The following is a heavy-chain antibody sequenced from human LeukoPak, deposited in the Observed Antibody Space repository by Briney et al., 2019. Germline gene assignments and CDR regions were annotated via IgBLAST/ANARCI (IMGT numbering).Heavy chain of an antibody. Sequence: SQTLSLTCAISGDSVSSDSATWNRIRQSPSRGLEWLGRTFYRSKWYYEYAVSVKGRITINPDTSKNQISLQLNSVTPEDTAVYYCARYRQDAFDMWGHGTMVTVSS. J-gene: IGHJ3*02. D-gene: IGHD1-1*01. CDR1: GDSVSSDSAT. V-gene: IGHV6-1*01. CDR3: ARYRQDAFDM. CDR2: TFYRSKWYY.